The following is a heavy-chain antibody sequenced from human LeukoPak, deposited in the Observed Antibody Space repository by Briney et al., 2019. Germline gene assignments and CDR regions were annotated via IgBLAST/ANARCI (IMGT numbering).Heavy chain of an antibody. CDR1: GFTFSHYG. J-gene: IGHJ4*02. CDR3: ARDAQRGFDYSNSLEH. V-gene: IGHV3-33*01. CDR2: IWSDATNQ. D-gene: IGHD4-11*01. Sequence: GGSLRLSCEASGFTFSHYGMHWVRQAPGKGLEWVAVIWSDATNQYYAASVKGRFTISRDNFKNTVSLQMNSLRAEDTAIYYRARDAQRGFDYSNSLEHWGQGTLVTVSS.